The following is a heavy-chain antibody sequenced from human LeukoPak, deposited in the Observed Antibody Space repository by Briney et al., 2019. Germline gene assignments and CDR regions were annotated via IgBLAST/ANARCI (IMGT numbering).Heavy chain of an antibody. Sequence: SETLSLTCTVSGGSISSYYWSWIRQPPGKGLEWIGYIYYSGSANYNPSLKSRVTISVDTSKNQFSLKLSSVTAADTAVYYCARVLLSNYDFWSGYSNWFDPWGQGTLVTVSS. D-gene: IGHD3-3*01. CDR3: ARVLLSNYDFWSGYSNWFDP. CDR1: GGSISSYY. V-gene: IGHV4-59*01. CDR2: IYYSGSA. J-gene: IGHJ5*02.